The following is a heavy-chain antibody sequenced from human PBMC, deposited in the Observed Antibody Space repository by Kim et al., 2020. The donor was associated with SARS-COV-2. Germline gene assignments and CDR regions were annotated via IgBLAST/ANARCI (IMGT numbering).Heavy chain of an antibody. D-gene: IGHD6-19*01. CDR2: IDPSDSYT. J-gene: IGHJ5*02. Sequence: GESLKISCKGSGYSFTSYWISWVRQMPGKGLEWMGRIDPSDSYTNYSPSFQGHVTISADKSISTAYLQWSSLKASDTAMYYCARTAVYPYSSGWYWFDPWGQGTLVTASS. CDR3: ARTAVYPYSSGWYWFDP. V-gene: IGHV5-10-1*01. CDR1: GYSFTSYW.